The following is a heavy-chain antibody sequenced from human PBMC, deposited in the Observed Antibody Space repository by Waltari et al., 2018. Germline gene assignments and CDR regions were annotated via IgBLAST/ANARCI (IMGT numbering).Heavy chain of an antibody. CDR2: ISYSGST. CDR3: ARLCLGCPFDY. Sequence: QLQLQESGPGLLKPSATLSLTCTVSGGSISSSPYYWGWIRQPPGKGLEWIGSISYSGSTYYTPSFKSRITISVDTSKNQFSLKLSSVIAADTAVYYCARLCLGCPFDYWGQGTLVTVSS. CDR1: GGSISSSPYY. J-gene: IGHJ4*02. V-gene: IGHV4-39*01. D-gene: IGHD6-19*01.